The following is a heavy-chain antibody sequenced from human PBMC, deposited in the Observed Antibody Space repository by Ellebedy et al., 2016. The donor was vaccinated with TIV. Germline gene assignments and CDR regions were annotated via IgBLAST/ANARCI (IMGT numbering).Heavy chain of an antibody. CDR2: IYYIGNA. CDR1: GGSIINDDYY. D-gene: IGHD6-19*01. V-gene: IGHV4-30-4*01. J-gene: IGHJ5*01. CDR3: ARSRRLGSGAYDS. Sequence: SETLSLTCTVSGGSIINDDYYWSWIRQAPGKGLEWVGFIYYIGNAYDNPSLKSRVSLSIDTSKNQFSLNLNSVTAADTAIYFCARSRRLGSGAYDSWGQGTLVTVSS.